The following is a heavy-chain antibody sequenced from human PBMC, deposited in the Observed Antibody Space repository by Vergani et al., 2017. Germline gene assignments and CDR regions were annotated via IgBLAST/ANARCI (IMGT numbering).Heavy chain of an antibody. V-gene: IGHV3-21*01. Sequence: EVQLVESGGGLVKPGGSLRLSCAASGFTFSSYSMNWVRQAPGKGLEWVSSISSSSSYIYYADSVKGRFTLSRDNAKNSLYLQMNSLRAEETAVYYCARTSKNYDFWSGYYEEGSGYYYYYMDVWGKGTTVTVSS. CDR3: ARTSKNYDFWSGYYEEGSGYYYYYMDV. D-gene: IGHD3-3*01. CDR2: ISSSSSYI. J-gene: IGHJ6*03. CDR1: GFTFSSYS.